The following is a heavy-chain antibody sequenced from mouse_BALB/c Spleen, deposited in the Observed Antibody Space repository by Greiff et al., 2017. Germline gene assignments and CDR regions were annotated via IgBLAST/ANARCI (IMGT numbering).Heavy chain of an antibody. J-gene: IGHJ4*01. V-gene: IGHV1-54*01. Sequence: QVHVKQSGAELVRPGTSVKVSCKASGYAFTNYLIEWVKQRPGQGLEWIGVINPGSGGTNYNEKFKGKATLTADKSSSTAYMQLSSLTSDDSAVYFCARGDDDYGGFYAMDYWGQGTSVTVSS. CDR2: INPGSGGT. CDR1: GYAFTNYL. D-gene: IGHD2-4*01. CDR3: ARGDDDYGGFYAMDY.